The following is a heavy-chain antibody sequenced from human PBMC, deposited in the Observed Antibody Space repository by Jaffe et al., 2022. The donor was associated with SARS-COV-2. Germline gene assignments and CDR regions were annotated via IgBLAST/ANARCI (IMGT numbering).Heavy chain of an antibody. V-gene: IGHV4-61*02. D-gene: IGHD2-15*01. CDR1: GGSISSGSYY. CDR3: ARDKGRVVNINWFDP. Sequence: QVQLQESGPGLVKPSQTLSLTCTVSGGSISSGSYYWSWIRQPAGKGLEWIGRIYTSGSTNYNPSLKSRVTISVDTSKNQFSLKLSSVTAADTAVYYCARDKGRVVNINWFDPWGQGTLVTVSS. CDR2: IYTSGST. J-gene: IGHJ5*02.